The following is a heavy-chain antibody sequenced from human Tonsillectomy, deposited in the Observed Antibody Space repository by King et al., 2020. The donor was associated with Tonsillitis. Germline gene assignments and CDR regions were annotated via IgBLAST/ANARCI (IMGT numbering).Heavy chain of an antibody. D-gene: IGHD2-2*01. CDR2: INPNSGGT. CDR1: GYIFIDYY. J-gene: IGHJ4*02. Sequence: QLVQSGAEVKKPGASVRVSCKASGYIFIDYYIYWVRQAPGQGLEWVGRINPNSGGTNYAQKFQGRVTMTRDTSISTAYMELSRLISDDTAVYYCASEAQLDYWGQGTLVTVSS. V-gene: IGHV1-2*06. CDR3: ASEAQLDY.